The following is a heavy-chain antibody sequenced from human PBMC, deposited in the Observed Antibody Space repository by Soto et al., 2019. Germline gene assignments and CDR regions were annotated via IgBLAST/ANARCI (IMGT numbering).Heavy chain of an antibody. V-gene: IGHV4-4*02. Sequence: QVQLQESGPGLVKPSETLSLTCDVSGGSITNNNWWSWIRQPPGKGLEWIGEINHSGSTNYNPSLKSRVTISVDTSKNQFSLKLSSVTAADTAVYYCARSWVTASMGKIDYWGQGTLVTVSS. CDR2: INHSGST. CDR1: GGSITNNNW. CDR3: ARSWVTASMGKIDY. J-gene: IGHJ4*02. D-gene: IGHD2-21*02.